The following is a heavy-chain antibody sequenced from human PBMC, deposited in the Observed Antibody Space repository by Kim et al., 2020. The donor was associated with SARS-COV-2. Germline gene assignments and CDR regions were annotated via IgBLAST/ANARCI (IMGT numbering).Heavy chain of an antibody. V-gene: IGHV3-30-3*01. Sequence: GGSLRLSCAASGFTFSSYAMHWVRQAPGKGLEWVAVISYDGSNKYYADSVKGRFTISRDNSKNTLYLQMNSLRAEDTAVYYCARDRGVVVPAAIHYYYYGMDGWGQGTTVPVSS. CDR3: ARDRGVVVPAAIHYYYYGMDG. D-gene: IGHD2-2*01. CDR2: ISYDGSNK. J-gene: IGHJ6*02. CDR1: GFTFSSYA.